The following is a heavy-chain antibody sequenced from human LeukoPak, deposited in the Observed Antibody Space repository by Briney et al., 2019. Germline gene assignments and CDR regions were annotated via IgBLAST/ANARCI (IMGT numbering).Heavy chain of an antibody. J-gene: IGHJ4*02. CDR2: MNPNSGNT. CDR3: ARSKGARFRELLNY. CDR1: GYTFTSYD. V-gene: IGHV1-8*01. Sequence: ASVKVSCKASGYTFTSYDINWVRQATGQGLEWMGWMNPNSGNTGYAKKFQGRVTMTRSTSISTAYMELSSLRSEDTAVYYCARSKGARFRELLNYWGQGTLVTVSS. D-gene: IGHD3-10*01.